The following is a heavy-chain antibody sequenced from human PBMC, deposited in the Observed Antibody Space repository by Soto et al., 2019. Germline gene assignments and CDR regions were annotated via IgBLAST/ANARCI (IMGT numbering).Heavy chain of an antibody. CDR3: ASILDFWSGYGMDV. V-gene: IGHV3-21*01. CDR2: ISSSSSYT. J-gene: IGHJ6*02. CDR1: GFTFSSYS. D-gene: IGHD3-3*01. Sequence: PGGSLRLSCAASGFTFSSYSMNWVRQAPGKGLEWVSSISSSSSYTYYADSVKGRFTISRDNAKNSLYLQMNSLRAEDTAVYYCASILDFWSGYGMDVWGQGTTVTVSS.